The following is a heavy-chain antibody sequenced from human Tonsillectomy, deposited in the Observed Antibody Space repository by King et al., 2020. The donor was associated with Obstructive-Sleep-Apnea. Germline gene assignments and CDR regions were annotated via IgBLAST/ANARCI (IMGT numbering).Heavy chain of an antibody. Sequence: VQLVESGAEVKKPGASVKVSCKASGYTFTSYYMHWVRQAPGQGLEWMGIINPSGGSRSYAQKFQGRLTMTRDTSTSTVYMELRSLSSEDTAVYYCARDHRTVSTTYYYGMDVWGQGTTVTVS. D-gene: IGHD4-11*01. CDR1: GYTFTSYY. J-gene: IGHJ6*02. CDR3: ARDHRTVSTTYYYGMDV. V-gene: IGHV1-46*03. CDR2: INPSGGSR.